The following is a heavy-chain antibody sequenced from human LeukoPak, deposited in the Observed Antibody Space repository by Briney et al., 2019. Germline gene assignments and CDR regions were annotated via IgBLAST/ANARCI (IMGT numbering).Heavy chain of an antibody. CDR3: ARLVGATTPLDI. V-gene: IGHV4-38-2*01. D-gene: IGHD1-26*01. J-gene: IGHJ3*02. CDR2: IYHSGST. Sequence: SETLSLTCAVSGYSISTGRYWGWIRQPPGKGLEWIGSIYHSGSTYYNPSLKSRVTISVDTSKNQFSLKLSSVTAADTAVYYCARLVGATTPLDIWGQGTMVTVSS. CDR1: GYSISTGRY.